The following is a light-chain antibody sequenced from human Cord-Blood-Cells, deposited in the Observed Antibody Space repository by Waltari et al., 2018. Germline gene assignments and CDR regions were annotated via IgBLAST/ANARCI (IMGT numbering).Light chain of an antibody. V-gene: IGKV1-27*01. CDR3: QKYNSAPPT. Sequence: DIQMTQFPSSLSASVGDRVTITCRASQGIGNYLAWYQQKPGQVTKLLIYAASTLQSGGPTRFIGSGSGTDFTLTIISLQPEDFATYYCQKYNSAPPTFGGGTKGEI. CDR1: QGIGNY. J-gene: IGKJ4*01. CDR2: AAS.